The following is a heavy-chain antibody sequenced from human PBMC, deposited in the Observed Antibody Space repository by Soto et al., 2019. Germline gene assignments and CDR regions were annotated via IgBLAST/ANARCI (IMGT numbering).Heavy chain of an antibody. CDR1: GGSISSGGYY. CDR2: IYYSGGT. CDR3: ARYNVDTGDYYFDY. Sequence: PSETLSLTCTVSGGSISSGGYYWSWIRQHPGKGLEWIGYIYYSGGTYYNPSLKSRVTISVDTSKNQFSLKLSSVTAADTAVYYCARYNVDTGDYYFDYWGQGTLVTVSS. V-gene: IGHV4-31*03. J-gene: IGHJ4*02. D-gene: IGHD5-18*01.